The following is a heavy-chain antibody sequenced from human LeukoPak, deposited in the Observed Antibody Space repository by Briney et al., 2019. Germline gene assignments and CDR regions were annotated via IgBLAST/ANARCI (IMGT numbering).Heavy chain of an antibody. D-gene: IGHD6-19*01. J-gene: IGHJ3*02. CDR1: GGSISSYY. CDR3: ARDLYSSGWTDAFDI. CDR2: IYSSGST. Sequence: SETLSLTCTVSGGSISSYYWTWIRQPPRKGLEWIGYIYSSGSTNYNPSLKSRITISVDTSRNQFSLKLSSVTAADTAVYYCARDLYSSGWTDAFDIWGQGTMVTVSS. V-gene: IGHV4-59*01.